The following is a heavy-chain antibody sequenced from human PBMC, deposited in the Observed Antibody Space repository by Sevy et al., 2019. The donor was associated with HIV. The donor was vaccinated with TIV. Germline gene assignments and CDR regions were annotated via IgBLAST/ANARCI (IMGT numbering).Heavy chain of an antibody. V-gene: IGHV3-30*18. CDR2: ISYDGSNK. D-gene: IGHD6-13*01. CDR3: AKDRTTGIAAAGTHFDY. Sequence: GGSLRLSCAASGFTFSSYGMHWVRQAPGKGLEWVAVISYDGSNKYYADSVKGRFTISRDNSKNTLYLQMNSLRAEDTAVYYCAKDRTTGIAAAGTHFDYWGQGTLVTVSS. J-gene: IGHJ4*02. CDR1: GFTFSSYG.